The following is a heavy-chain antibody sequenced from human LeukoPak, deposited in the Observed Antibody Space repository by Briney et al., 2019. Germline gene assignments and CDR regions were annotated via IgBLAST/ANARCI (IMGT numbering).Heavy chain of an antibody. Sequence: GGSLRLSCAASGFTFSSYGMHWVRQAPGKGLEWVAVIWYDGSNKYYADSVKGRFTISRDNSKNTLYLQMNSLRAEDTAVYYCARVPRNSYGYVFYYGMDVWGQGTTVTVSS. D-gene: IGHD5-18*01. CDR3: ARVPRNSYGYVFYYGMDV. V-gene: IGHV3-33*01. CDR2: IWYDGSNK. J-gene: IGHJ6*02. CDR1: GFTFSSYG.